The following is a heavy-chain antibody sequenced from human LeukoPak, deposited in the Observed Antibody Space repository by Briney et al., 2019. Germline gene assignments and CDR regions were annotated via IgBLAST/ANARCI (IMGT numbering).Heavy chain of an antibody. V-gene: IGHV4-31*03. J-gene: IGHJ4*02. D-gene: IGHD3-22*01. CDR2: IYYSGST. CDR3: ARAITVNYYDSSGNAGGYFDY. Sequence: SETLSLTCTVPGGSISSGGYYWSWIRQHPGKGLEWIGYIYYSGSTYYNPSLKSRVTISVDTSKNQFSLKLSSVTAADTAVYYCARAITVNYYDSSGNAGGYFDYWGQGTLVTVSS. CDR1: GGSISSGGYY.